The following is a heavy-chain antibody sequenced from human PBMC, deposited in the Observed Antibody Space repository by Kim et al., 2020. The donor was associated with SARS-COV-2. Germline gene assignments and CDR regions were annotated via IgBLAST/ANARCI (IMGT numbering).Heavy chain of an antibody. Sequence: GGSLRLSCAASGFTFSSYGMHWVRQAPGKGLEWVAVIWYDGSNRYYPEAVKGRFTISRDNSKNTLFLQMNSLRAEDTAVYYCARDRGSGSYGGMDVWGQGTTVTVSS. J-gene: IGHJ6*02. V-gene: IGHV3-33*01. CDR1: GFTFSSYG. D-gene: IGHD3-10*01. CDR2: IWYDGSNR. CDR3: ARDRGSGSYGGMDV.